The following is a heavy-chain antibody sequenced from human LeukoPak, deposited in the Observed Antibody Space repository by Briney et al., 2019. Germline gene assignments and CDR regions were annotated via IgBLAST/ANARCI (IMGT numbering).Heavy chain of an antibody. V-gene: IGHV4-59*08. CDR1: GGSISSYY. D-gene: IGHD1-26*01. J-gene: IGHJ4*02. CDR2: IYYSGST. Sequence: SETLSLTCTVSGGSISSYYWSWIRQPPGKGLEWIGYIYYSGSTNYNPSLKSRVTISVDTSKNQFSLKLSSVTAAGTAVYYCARQIGGGYYVNFDYWGQGTLVTVSS. CDR3: ARQIGGGYYVNFDY.